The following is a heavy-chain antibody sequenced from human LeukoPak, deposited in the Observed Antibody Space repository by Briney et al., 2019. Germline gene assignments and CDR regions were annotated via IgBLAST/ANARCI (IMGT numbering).Heavy chain of an antibody. D-gene: IGHD4-11*01. Sequence: PGGSLRLSCAASGFSFSGYAMSWVRQAPGKGLDLVSTISGSGATKYYADSVKGRFIISRDNSKNTLYLQMNSLRAEDTAVYYCAKSLRGYSASRFDCWGQGTLVTVSS. J-gene: IGHJ4*02. CDR3: AKSLRGYSASRFDC. CDR1: GFSFSGYA. V-gene: IGHV3-23*01. CDR2: ISGSGATK.